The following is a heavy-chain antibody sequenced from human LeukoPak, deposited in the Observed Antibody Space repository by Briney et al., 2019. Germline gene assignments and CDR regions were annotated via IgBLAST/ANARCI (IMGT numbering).Heavy chain of an antibody. CDR1: GYSISSGSY. J-gene: IGHJ4*02. Sequence: SETLSLTCAVSGYSISSGSYWGWIRQPPGKGLEWIGSIHHSGRTYYNPSLKSRVAISVDTSKNQFSLKVNSVTAADTAVYYCARGDLWSGYRTIDYWGQGTLVTVSS. V-gene: IGHV4-38-2*01. CDR3: ARGDLWSGYRTIDY. D-gene: IGHD3-3*01. CDR2: IHHSGRT.